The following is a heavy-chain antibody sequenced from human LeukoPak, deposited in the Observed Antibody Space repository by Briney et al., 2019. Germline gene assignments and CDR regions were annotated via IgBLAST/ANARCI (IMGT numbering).Heavy chain of an antibody. CDR3: ARVRGSLFDY. CDR2: IYHSGST. CDR1: GGSISSYY. Sequence: SETLSLTCTVSGGSISSYYWSWIRQPPGKGLEWIGSIYHSGSTYYNPSLKSRVTISVDTSKNQFSLKLSSVTAADTAVYYCARVRGSLFDYWGQGTLVTVSS. J-gene: IGHJ4*02. D-gene: IGHD1-26*01. V-gene: IGHV4-59*08.